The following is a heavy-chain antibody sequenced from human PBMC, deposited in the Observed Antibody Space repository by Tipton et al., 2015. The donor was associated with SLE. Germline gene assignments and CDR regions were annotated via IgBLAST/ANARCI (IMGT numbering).Heavy chain of an antibody. Sequence: QLVQSGAEVKKPGASVKVSCKVSGYTLTELSIHWVRQAPGKGLEWMGGFDREDDETMYTQNLQGRVTMTEDTSADTAYMELTFLTSEDTAIYYCATISAGLGDYFDYWGQGTLVTVSS. CDR2: FDREDDET. V-gene: IGHV1-24*01. J-gene: IGHJ4*02. CDR1: GYTLTELS. D-gene: IGHD3-16*01. CDR3: ATISAGLGDYFDY.